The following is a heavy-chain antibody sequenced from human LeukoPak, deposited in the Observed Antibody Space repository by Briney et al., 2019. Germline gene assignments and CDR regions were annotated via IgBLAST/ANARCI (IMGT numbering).Heavy chain of an antibody. CDR2: MNPNSGNT. CDR1: GYSFTSYD. CDR3: ARGGLGIAVAVY. J-gene: IGHJ4*02. D-gene: IGHD6-19*01. Sequence: ASVKVSCKASGYSFTSYDINWVRQATGQGLEWMGWMNPNSGNTGCAQKFQGRVTITRNTSISTAYMELSSLRSEDTAVYYCARGGLGIAVAVYWGQGTLVTVSS. V-gene: IGHV1-8*03.